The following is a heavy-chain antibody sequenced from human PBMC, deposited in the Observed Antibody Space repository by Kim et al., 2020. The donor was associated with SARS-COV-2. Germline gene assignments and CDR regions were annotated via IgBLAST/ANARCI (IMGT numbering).Heavy chain of an antibody. V-gene: IGHV1-18*01. CDR2: ISAYNGNT. CDR3: ARDRPPELWFGELPMMGYYYYGMDV. J-gene: IGHJ6*02. D-gene: IGHD3-10*01. CDR1: GYTFTSYG. Sequence: ASVKVSCKASGYTFTSYGISWVRQAPGQGLEWMGWISAYNGNTNYAQKLQGRVTMTTDTSTSTAYMELRSLRSDDTAVYYCARDRPPELWFGELPMMGYYYYGMDVWGQGTTVTVSS.